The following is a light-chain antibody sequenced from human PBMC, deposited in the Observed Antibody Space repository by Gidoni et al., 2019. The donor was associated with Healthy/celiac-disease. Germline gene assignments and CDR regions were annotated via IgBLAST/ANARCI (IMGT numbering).Light chain of an antibody. J-gene: IGKJ3*01. Sequence: EIVLTPSPATLSVSPGERVTLSCRASQSVSSNLDWYQQKPGQAPRLLIYGASTRATGIPARFSGSGSGTEFTLTISSLQSEDFAVYYCQQYNNWPFTFGPGTKVDIK. CDR1: QSVSSN. CDR3: QQYNNWPFT. CDR2: GAS. V-gene: IGKV3-15*01.